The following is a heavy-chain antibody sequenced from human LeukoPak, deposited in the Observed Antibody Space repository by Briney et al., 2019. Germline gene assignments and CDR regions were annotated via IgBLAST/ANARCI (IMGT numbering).Heavy chain of an antibody. CDR2: IKGKTDGGTT. D-gene: IGHD1-14*01. J-gene: IGHJ4*02. CDR3: TTKPDPD. CDR1: GWAFSNAW. V-gene: IGHV3-15*01. Sequence: GGSLRLSFAASGWAFSNAWMTWVRQAPGKRLEWVGRIKGKTDGGTTYYAAPVKGRFTISRDDSKNTLYLQMNSLKTEDTAVYYCTTKPDPDWGQGTLVTVSS.